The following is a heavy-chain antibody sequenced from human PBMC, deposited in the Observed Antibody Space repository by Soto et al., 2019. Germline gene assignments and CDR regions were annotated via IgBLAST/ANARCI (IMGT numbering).Heavy chain of an antibody. Sequence: SETLSLTCAVSGGSISSGGYPWSWIRQPPGEGLEWIGYIYHSGSTYYNPSLKSRVTISVDRSKNQFSLKLSSVTAADTAVYYCARVFDTVGSFEYWGQGTLVTVSS. CDR2: IYHSGST. CDR3: ARVFDTVGSFEY. V-gene: IGHV4-30-2*01. CDR1: GGSISSGGYP. D-gene: IGHD3-10*02. J-gene: IGHJ4*02.